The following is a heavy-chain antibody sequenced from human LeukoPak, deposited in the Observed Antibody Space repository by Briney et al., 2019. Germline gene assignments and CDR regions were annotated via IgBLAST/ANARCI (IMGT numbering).Heavy chain of an antibody. D-gene: IGHD3-10*01. CDR1: GFIFSNAW. CDR2: TISKAGGGAT. J-gene: IGHJ4*02. Sequence: GGSLRLSCAASGFIFSNAWMSWVRQVPGKGLEWIGRTISKAGGGATQYAAPVKGRFAISRDDSKATLYLQMNSLKTEDTAVYYCTTELYGGPDNWGQGTLVTVSS. CDR3: TTELYGGPDN. V-gene: IGHV3-15*01.